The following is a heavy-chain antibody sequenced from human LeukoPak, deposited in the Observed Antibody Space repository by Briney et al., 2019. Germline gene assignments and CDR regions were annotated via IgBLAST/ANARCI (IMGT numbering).Heavy chain of an antibody. CDR2: MYASGNT. J-gene: IGHJ4*02. CDR3: ARNPIRGFGEIRD. CDR1: GSSISGYY. Sequence: SETLSLTCTVSGSSISGYYWTWIRQPAGKVLEWIGHMYASGNTNYNPSLNSRVTMSVDTSKNQFSLNLRSVTAADTAVYYCARNPIRGFGEIRDWGQGTLVTVSS. D-gene: IGHD3-10*01. V-gene: IGHV4-4*07.